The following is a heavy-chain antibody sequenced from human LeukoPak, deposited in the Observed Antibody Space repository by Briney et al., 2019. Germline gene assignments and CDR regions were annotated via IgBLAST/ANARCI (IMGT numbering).Heavy chain of an antibody. CDR1: GGSISSYY. D-gene: IGHD1-1*01. CDR3: ARVESYLFDY. Sequence: PSETLSLTCTVSGGSISSYYWSWIRQPPGKGLEWIGYIYYSGCTNYNPSLKSRVTISVDTSKKQFSLKLSSVTAADTAVYYCARVESYLFDYWGQGTLVTVSS. CDR2: IYYSGCT. V-gene: IGHV4-59*01. J-gene: IGHJ4*02.